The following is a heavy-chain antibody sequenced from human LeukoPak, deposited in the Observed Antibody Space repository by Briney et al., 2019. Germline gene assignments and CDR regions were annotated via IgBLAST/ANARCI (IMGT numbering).Heavy chain of an antibody. D-gene: IGHD6-13*01. V-gene: IGHV1-8*01. J-gene: IGHJ4*02. CDR1: GYTFTSYD. CDR2: MNPNSGNT. CDR3: ARLPSAMSTEQQLVHIDY. Sequence: AASVKVSCKASGYTFTSYDINWVRQATGQGLEWMGWMNPNSGNTGYAQKFQGRVTMTRNTSISTTYMELSSLRSDDTAVYYCARLPSAMSTEQQLVHIDYWGQGTLVTVSS.